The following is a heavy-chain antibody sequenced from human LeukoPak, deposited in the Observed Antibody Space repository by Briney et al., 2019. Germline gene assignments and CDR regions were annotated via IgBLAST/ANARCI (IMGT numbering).Heavy chain of an antibody. CDR1: GFTFTSSA. D-gene: IGHD1-26*01. CDR3: AADRVGSFDP. Sequence: SVKVSCKASGFTFTSSAMQWVRQARGQRLEWIGGIVVGSGNTNYAQKFQERDTITRDMSTSTAYMELSSLRSEDTAVYYCAADRVGSFDPWGQGTLVTVSS. V-gene: IGHV1-58*02. J-gene: IGHJ5*02. CDR2: IVVGSGNT.